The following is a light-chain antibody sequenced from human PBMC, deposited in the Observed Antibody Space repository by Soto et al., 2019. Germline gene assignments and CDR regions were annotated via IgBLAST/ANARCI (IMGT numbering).Light chain of an antibody. V-gene: IGLV2-11*01. CDR1: SSDVGGYHY. CDR3: CSYAGSYTLV. Sequence: QSALTQPRSVSGSPGQSVTLSCTGTSSDVGGYHYVSWYQHHRGKAPKIIIYDVNKRPSGVPDRFSGSKSGNTASLTISGLQTEDEADYYCCSYAGSYTLVFGGGTKATVL. CDR2: DVN. J-gene: IGLJ2*01.